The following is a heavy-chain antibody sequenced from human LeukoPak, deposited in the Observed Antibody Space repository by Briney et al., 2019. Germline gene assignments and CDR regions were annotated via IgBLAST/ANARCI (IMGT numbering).Heavy chain of an antibody. Sequence: SETLSLTCTVSGGSMSSGDYYWSWIRQPPGKGLEWIGYIYYSGATYYNPSLKSRVTISADTSKNQFSLRLTSVTAADTAVYYCAREVGGRPIHYWGQGTLVTVSS. J-gene: IGHJ4*02. CDR3: AREVGGRPIHY. D-gene: IGHD3-16*01. CDR1: GGSMSSGDYY. CDR2: IYYSGAT. V-gene: IGHV4-30-4*01.